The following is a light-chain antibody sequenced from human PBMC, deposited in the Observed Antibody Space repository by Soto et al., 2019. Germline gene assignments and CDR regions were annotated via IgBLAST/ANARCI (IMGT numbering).Light chain of an antibody. CDR2: EVT. Sequence: QSALTQPASVSGSLGQSITISCTGTTSDVGGYNYVSWYQQHPGKAPILMIYEVTNRPSGVSNRFSGSKSGNTASLTISGLQVEDEAEYYCGSYKGSINYVFGTGTKVTVL. J-gene: IGLJ1*01. CDR1: TSDVGGYNY. CDR3: GSYKGSINYV. V-gene: IGLV2-14*01.